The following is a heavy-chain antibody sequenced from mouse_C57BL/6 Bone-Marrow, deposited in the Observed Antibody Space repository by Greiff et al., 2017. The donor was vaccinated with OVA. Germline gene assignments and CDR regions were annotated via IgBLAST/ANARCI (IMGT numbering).Heavy chain of an antibody. Sequence: QVHVKQSGAELARPGASVKLSCKASGYTFTSYGISWVKQRTGQGLEWIGEIYPRSGNTYYNEKFKGKATLTADKSSSTAYMELRSLTSEDSAVYFCFYSNPGSYFDYWGQGTTLTVSS. J-gene: IGHJ2*01. CDR2: IYPRSGNT. D-gene: IGHD2-5*01. V-gene: IGHV1-81*01. CDR3: FYSNPGSYFDY. CDR1: GYTFTSYG.